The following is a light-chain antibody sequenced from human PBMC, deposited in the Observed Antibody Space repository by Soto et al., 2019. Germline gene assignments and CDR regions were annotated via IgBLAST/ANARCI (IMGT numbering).Light chain of an antibody. J-gene: IGLJ2*01. CDR3: TSYASGSSHVV. CDR1: SSDIGGYDY. Sequence: QSALTQPASVSGSPGQSITLSCTGTSSDIGGYDYVSWYQRHPGKAPKLIIYDVNNRPSGVSNRFSGSKSGNTDSLTISGRQAEAEAEYYCTSYASGSSHVVCGGGTQLTVL. V-gene: IGLV2-14*01. CDR2: DVN.